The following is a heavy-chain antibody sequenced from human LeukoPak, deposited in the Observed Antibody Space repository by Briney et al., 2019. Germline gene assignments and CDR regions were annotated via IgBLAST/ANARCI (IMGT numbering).Heavy chain of an antibody. Sequence: GRSLRLSCAASGFTFSSYGMHWVRQAPGKGLEWVAVISYDGSNKYYADSVKGRFTISRDNAENSVFLQMNSLRAEDTAVYYCATDGGPFDNWGQGILVTVSS. V-gene: IGHV3-30*03. D-gene: IGHD3-10*01. J-gene: IGHJ4*02. CDR1: GFTFSSYG. CDR3: ATDGGPFDN. CDR2: ISYDGSNK.